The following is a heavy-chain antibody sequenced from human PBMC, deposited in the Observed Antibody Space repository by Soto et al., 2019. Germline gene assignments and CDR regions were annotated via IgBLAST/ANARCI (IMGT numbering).Heavy chain of an antibody. CDR2: IIPIFGTA. Sequence: QVQLVQSGAEVKKPGSSVKVSCKASGGTFSSYAISWVRQAPGQGLEWMGGIIPIFGTANYAQKFHGRVTITADESTSTDYMELSSLRSEDTAVYYCARWDNYAVATIDRATGFDYWGQATLVTVYS. J-gene: IGHJ4*02. CDR1: GGTFSSYA. D-gene: IGHD5-12*01. CDR3: ARWDNYAVATIDRATGFDY. V-gene: IGHV1-69*01.